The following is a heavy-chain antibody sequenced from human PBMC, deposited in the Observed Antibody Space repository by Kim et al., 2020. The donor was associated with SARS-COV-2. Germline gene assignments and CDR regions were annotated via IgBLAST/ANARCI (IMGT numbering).Heavy chain of an antibody. Sequence: GGSLRLSCAASGFTVSSNYMSWVRQAPGKRLEWVSVIYSGGSTYYADSVKGRFTISRDNSKNTLYLQMNSLRAEDTAVYYCARVPLPPDSYHFDYWGQGT. CDR1: GFTVSSNY. D-gene: IGHD2-2*01. CDR3: ARVPLPPDSYHFDY. J-gene: IGHJ4*02. CDR2: IYSGGST. V-gene: IGHV3-66*01.